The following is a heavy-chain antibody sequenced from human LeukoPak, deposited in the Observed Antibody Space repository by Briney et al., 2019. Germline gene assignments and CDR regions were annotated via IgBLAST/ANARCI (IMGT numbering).Heavy chain of an antibody. CDR3: ARDWVQRAVAGTFGTDV. CDR1: GGSISSGGYY. CDR2: IYYSGST. V-gene: IGHV4-31*03. D-gene: IGHD6-19*01. Sequence: ASETLSLTCTVSGGSISSGGYYWSWIRQHPGKGLEWIGYIYYSGSTYYNPSLKSRVTISVDTSKNQFSLKLSSVTAADTAVYYCARDWVQRAVAGTFGTDVWGQGTTVTVSS. J-gene: IGHJ6*02.